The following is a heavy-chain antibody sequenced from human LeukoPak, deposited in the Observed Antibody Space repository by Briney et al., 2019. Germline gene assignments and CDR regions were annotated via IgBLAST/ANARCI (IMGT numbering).Heavy chain of an antibody. V-gene: IGHV3-7*03. Sequence: GGSLRLSCEGSAFIFSGHWMNWVRQTPGKGLEWVASIKEDGSERQYVDSVKGRFTISRDNSKNTLYLQMNSLRAEDTAVYYCAKGHPGDAYYCYYGMDVWGQGTTVTVSS. CDR3: AKGHPGDAYYCYYGMDV. CDR2: IKEDGSER. CDR1: AFIFSGHW. J-gene: IGHJ6*02. D-gene: IGHD1-26*01.